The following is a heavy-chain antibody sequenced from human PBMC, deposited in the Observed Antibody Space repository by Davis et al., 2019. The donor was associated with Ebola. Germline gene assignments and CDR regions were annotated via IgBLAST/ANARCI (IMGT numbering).Heavy chain of an antibody. J-gene: IGHJ4*02. CDR2: IYYSWST. CDR3: ARALWFGEFQRLDY. V-gene: IGHV4-30-4*07. Sequence: MPSETLSLTCAVSGGSISSGGYSWSWIRQPPGKGLECIASIYYSWSTYYNPSLKSRVTISVDTSKNQFSLKLSSVTAADTAVYYCARALWFGEFQRLDYWGQGTLVTVSS. D-gene: IGHD3-10*01. CDR1: GGSISSGGYS.